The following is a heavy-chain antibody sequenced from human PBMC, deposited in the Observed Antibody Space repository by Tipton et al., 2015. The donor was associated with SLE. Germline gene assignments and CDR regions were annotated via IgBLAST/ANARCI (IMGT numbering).Heavy chain of an antibody. Sequence: QLVQSGAEVKKPGESLKISCKGSGYSFTSYWIGWVRQMPGKGLEWMGIICPGDSDTRYSPSFQGQVTISADKSISTAYLQWSSLKASDTAMYYCARQIAAAGTPWYFDLWGRGTLVTVSS. J-gene: IGHJ2*01. CDR3: ARQIAAAGTPWYFDL. V-gene: IGHV5-51*01. CDR1: GYSFTSYW. D-gene: IGHD6-13*01. CDR2: ICPGDSDT.